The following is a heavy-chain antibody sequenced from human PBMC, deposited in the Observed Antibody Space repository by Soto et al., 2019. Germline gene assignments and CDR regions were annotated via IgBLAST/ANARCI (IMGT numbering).Heavy chain of an antibody. J-gene: IGHJ4*02. V-gene: IGHV4-39*01. CDR3: ARPQYYDADGRYGGYYFDY. Sequence: QLQLQESGPRLVKPSETLSLTCTVSGGSISTDSYYWTWIRQPPGKGLEWIGSISYSGSSYYNPSLKSRVTISVDTSKNQFSLSLSSVTAADTAVYYCARPQYYDADGRYGGYYFDYWGQGSLVTVSS. CDR2: ISYSGSS. D-gene: IGHD3-22*01. CDR1: GGSISTDSYY.